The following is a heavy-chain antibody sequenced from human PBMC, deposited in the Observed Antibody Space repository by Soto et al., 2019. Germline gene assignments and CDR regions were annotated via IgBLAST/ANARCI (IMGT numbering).Heavy chain of an antibody. V-gene: IGHV3-53*02. D-gene: IGHD5-12*01. CDR1: GFTVSSNY. Sequence: EVQLVETGGGLIQPGGSLRLSCAASGFTVSSNYMSWVRQAPGKGLEWVSVIYSGGSTYYADSVKGRFTISRDNSKNTLYLQMNSLRAEDTAVYYAARVHGWLLAHEYYFDYWGQGTLVTVSS. CDR2: IYSGGST. CDR3: ARVHGWLLAHEYYFDY. J-gene: IGHJ4*02.